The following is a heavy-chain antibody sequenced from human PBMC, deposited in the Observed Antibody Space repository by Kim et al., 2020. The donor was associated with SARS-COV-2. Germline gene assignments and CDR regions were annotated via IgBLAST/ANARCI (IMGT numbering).Heavy chain of an antibody. CDR1: GFTFSSYA. D-gene: IGHD2-2*03. CDR2: IYSGGSST. J-gene: IGHJ4*02. V-gene: IGHV3-23*03. Sequence: GGSLRLSCAASGFTFSSYAMSWVRQAPGKGLEWVSVIYSGGSSTYYADSVKGRFTISRDNSKNTLYLQMNSLRAEDTAVYYCAKDGYCSSTSCSAFDYWGQGTLVTVSS. CDR3: AKDGYCSSTSCSAFDY.